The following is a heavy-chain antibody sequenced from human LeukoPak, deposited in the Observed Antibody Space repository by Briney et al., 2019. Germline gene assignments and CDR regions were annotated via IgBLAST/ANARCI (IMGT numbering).Heavy chain of an antibody. J-gene: IGHJ4*02. V-gene: IGHV4-39*01. CDR2: VYYSGAT. CDR1: SGSISTTSYY. D-gene: IGHD6-19*01. CDR3: ARRPNSSGWYDY. Sequence: SETLSLTCTVSSGSISTTSYYWGWIRQPPGKGLEWIGIVYYSGATYYNPSLQSRVTMSVDTSKNQFSLKLTSVSAADTAVYYCARRPNSSGWYDYWGQGTLVTVSS.